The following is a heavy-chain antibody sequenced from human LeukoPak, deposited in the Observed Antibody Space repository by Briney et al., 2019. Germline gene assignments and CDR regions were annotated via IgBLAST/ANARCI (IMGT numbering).Heavy chain of an antibody. CDR1: GGSISSGGYY. J-gene: IGHJ6*04. V-gene: IGHV4-31*03. D-gene: IGHD1-14*01. Sequence: SQTLSLTCTVSGGSISSGGYYWSWIRQHPGKGLEWIVYIYYSGSTYYNPSLKSRVTISVDTSKNQFSLKLSSVTAADTAVYYCARNRRFALYYYYGMDVWGKGTTVTVSS. CDR2: IYYSGST. CDR3: ARNRRFALYYYYGMDV.